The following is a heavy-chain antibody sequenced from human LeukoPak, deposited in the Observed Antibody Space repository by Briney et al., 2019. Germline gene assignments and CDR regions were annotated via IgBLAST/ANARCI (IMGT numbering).Heavy chain of an antibody. V-gene: IGHV3-7*01. CDR1: GFTFSSYW. D-gene: IGHD3-3*01. J-gene: IGHJ3*02. CDR3: ARGPFWSGSDAFDI. Sequence: PGGSLRLSCAASGFTFSSYWMSWVRQAPGKGLEWVANIKQDGSEKYYVDSVKGRFTISRDNAKNSLYLQMNSLRAEDTAVYYCARGPFWSGSDAFDIWGQGTMVTVSS. CDR2: IKQDGSEK.